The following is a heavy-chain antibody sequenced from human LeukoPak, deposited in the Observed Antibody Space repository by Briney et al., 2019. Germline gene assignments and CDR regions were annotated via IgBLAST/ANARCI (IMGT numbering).Heavy chain of an antibody. Sequence: PSETLSLTCTVSGGSISSYYWTWIRQPPGKGLEWIGYFFYSGSTNYNPSLNSRVTISVGTSKNQFSLKLSSVTAADTAVYYCARARRYYDSSGPIDYWGQGTLVTVSS. CDR1: GGSISSYY. V-gene: IGHV4-59*01. D-gene: IGHD3-22*01. J-gene: IGHJ4*02. CDR2: FFYSGST. CDR3: ARARRYYDSSGPIDY.